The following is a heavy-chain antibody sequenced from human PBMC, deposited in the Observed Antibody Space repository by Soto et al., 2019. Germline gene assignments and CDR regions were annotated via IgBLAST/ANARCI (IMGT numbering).Heavy chain of an antibody. D-gene: IGHD3-3*01. Sequence: QVTLKESGPVLVKPTETLTLTCTVSGFSLSNARMGVSWIRQPPGKALEWLAHIFSNDEKSYSTSLKSRLTISKDTSKSQVVLTMTNMDPVDTATYYCARIEDDFWSGSYGMDVWGQGPRSPSP. CDR1: GFSLSNARMG. V-gene: IGHV2-26*01. J-gene: IGHJ6*02. CDR2: IFSNDEK. CDR3: ARIEDDFWSGSYGMDV.